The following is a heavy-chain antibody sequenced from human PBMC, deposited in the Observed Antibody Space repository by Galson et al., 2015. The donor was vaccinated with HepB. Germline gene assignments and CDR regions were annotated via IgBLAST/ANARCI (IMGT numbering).Heavy chain of an antibody. D-gene: IGHD1-14*01. CDR1: GFTFSSYG. V-gene: IGHV3-33*01. Sequence: SLRLSCAASGFTFSSYGMHWVRQAPGKGLEWVAVIWYDGSNKYYADSVKGRLTISRDNSKNTLYLQMNSLRAEDTAVYYCARGQGVEPRSINWVDPWGQGTLVTVSS. CDR2: IWYDGSNK. CDR3: ARGQGVEPRSINWVDP. J-gene: IGHJ5*02.